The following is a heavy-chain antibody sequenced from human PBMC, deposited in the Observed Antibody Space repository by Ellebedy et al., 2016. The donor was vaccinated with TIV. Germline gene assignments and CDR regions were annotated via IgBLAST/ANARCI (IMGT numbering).Heavy chain of an antibody. J-gene: IGHJ4*02. CDR3: ARAESVLLWFGELSFFDY. CDR1: GYTLTELS. V-gene: IGHV1-24*01. Sequence: ASVKVSXXVSGYTLTELSMHWVRQAPGKGLEWMGGFDPEDGETIYAQKFQGRVTMTRDTSTSTVYMELSSLRSEDTAVYYCARAESVLLWFGELSFFDYWGQGTLVTVSS. D-gene: IGHD3-10*01. CDR2: FDPEDGET.